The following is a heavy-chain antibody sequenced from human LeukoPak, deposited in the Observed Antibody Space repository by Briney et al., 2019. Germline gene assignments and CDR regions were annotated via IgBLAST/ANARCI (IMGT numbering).Heavy chain of an antibody. D-gene: IGHD3-16*02. CDR3: ARGHDYVWGSYRPSILFDC. V-gene: IGHV1-69*05. CDR2: IIPIFGTA. CDR1: GGTFSSYA. J-gene: IGHJ4*02. Sequence: ASVKVSCKASGGTFSSYAISWVRQAPGQGLEWMGGIIPIFGTANYAQKFQGRVTITTDESTSTAYMELSSLRSEDTAVYYCARGHDYVWGSYRPSILFDCWGQGTLVTVSS.